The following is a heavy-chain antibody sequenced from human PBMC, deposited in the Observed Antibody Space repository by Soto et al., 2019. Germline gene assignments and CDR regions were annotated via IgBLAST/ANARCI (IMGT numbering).Heavy chain of an antibody. CDR2: IYYSGST. Sequence: SETLSLTCTVSGGSISSYYWSWIRQPPGKGLEWIGYIYYSGSTNYNPSLKSRVTISVDTSKNQFSLKLSSVTAADTAVYYCAREQLLDDYYYMDVWGKGTTVTVSS. CDR3: AREQLLDDYYYMDV. V-gene: IGHV4-59*01. CDR1: GGSISSYY. J-gene: IGHJ6*03. D-gene: IGHD3-10*01.